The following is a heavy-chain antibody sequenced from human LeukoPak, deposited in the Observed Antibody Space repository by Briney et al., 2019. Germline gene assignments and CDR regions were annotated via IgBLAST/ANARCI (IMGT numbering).Heavy chain of an antibody. J-gene: IGHJ6*03. D-gene: IGHD3-22*01. CDR1: GGSFSAYY. CDR3: ARWYYDSSGYYGGNYYYYYYMDV. Sequence: PSQTLSLTCAVYGGSFSAYYWSWIRQPPGKGLGWIGEINHTGSTNYNPSLKSRVTISVDTSKNQFSLKLSSVTAADTAVYYCARWYYDSSGYYGGNYYYYYYMDVWGKGTTVTVSS. CDR2: INHTGST. V-gene: IGHV4-34*01.